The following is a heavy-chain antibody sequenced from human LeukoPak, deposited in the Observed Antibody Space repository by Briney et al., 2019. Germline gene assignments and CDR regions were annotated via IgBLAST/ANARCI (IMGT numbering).Heavy chain of an antibody. D-gene: IGHD1-26*01. CDR3: ARDRGGASMKQNWFDR. CDR2: IYYSGST. CDR1: GGSISSGGYY. J-gene: IGHJ5*02. Sequence: PSQTLSLTCTVSGGSISSGGYYWSWIRQHPGKGLEWIGYIYYSGSTYYNPSLKSRVTISVDTSKNQFSLKLSSVTAADTAVYYCARDRGGASMKQNWFDRWGQGTLVTVSS. V-gene: IGHV4-31*03.